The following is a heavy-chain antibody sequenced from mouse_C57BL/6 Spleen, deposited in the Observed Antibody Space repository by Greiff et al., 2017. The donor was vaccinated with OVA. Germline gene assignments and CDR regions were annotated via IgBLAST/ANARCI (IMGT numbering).Heavy chain of an antibody. V-gene: IGHV1-82*01. CDR3: ARRETAQGRDYFDY. Sequence: VQVVESGPELVKPGASVKISCKASGYAFSSSWMNWVKQRPGKGLEWIGRIYPGDGDTNYNGKFKGKATLTADKSSSTAYMQLSSLTSEDSAVYFCARRETAQGRDYFDYWGQGTTLTVSS. CDR2: IYPGDGDT. CDR1: GYAFSSSW. J-gene: IGHJ2*01. D-gene: IGHD3-2*02.